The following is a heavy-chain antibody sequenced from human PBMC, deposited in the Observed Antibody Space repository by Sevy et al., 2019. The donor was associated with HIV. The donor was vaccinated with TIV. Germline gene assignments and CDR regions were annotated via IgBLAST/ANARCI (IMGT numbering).Heavy chain of an antibody. CDR2: IYASGSPI. J-gene: IGHJ6*02. CDR3: ARKVGYYYYYGMDV. V-gene: IGHV3-48*03. Sequence: GGSLRLSCEGSGFTFRSYEMNWVRQAPGKGLEWISYIYASGSPIYYSDSVRSRFTISRDDAKNSLYLQMDDLRVDDTSTYYCARKVGYYYYYGMDVWGQGTTVTVSS. CDR1: GFTFRSYE.